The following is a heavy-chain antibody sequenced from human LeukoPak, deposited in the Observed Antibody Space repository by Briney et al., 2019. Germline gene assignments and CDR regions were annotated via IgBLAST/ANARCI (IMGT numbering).Heavy chain of an antibody. CDR2: INPTGGST. V-gene: IGHV1-46*01. CDR1: GYTFTSYY. CDR3: ARSGRGTYYYFDL. J-gene: IGHJ4*02. Sequence: ASVKVSCKASGYTFTSYYMHWVRQAPGEGLEWMGIINPTGGSTSYAQKFQGRVTMTRDTSTSTVYMELSSLRSEDTAVYYCARSGRGTYYYFDLWGQGTLVTVSS. D-gene: IGHD5-12*01.